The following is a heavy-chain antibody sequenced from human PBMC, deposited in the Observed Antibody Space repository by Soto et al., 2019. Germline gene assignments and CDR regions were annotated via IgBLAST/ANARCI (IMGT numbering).Heavy chain of an antibody. CDR1: GYTFRNFG. J-gene: IGHJ4*02. Sequence: QIQLLQSGAEVKKPGASVKVTCKASGYTFRNFGISWVRQAPGQGLEWMGWISAYNANAYYAQKFQGRLTMTADTYTSTAYMELRSLRSDDTAVYYCARENSYFDYWGQGTLVTVSS. CDR2: ISAYNANA. CDR3: ARENSYFDY. V-gene: IGHV1-18*01.